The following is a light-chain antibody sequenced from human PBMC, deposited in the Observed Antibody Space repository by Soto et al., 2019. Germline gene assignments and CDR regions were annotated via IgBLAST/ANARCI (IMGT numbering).Light chain of an antibody. J-gene: IGKJ1*01. CDR1: QSVFSSY. Sequence: EIVLTQSPGTLSLSPGERATLYCRASQSVFSSYLAWYQQKPGLAPRLLIYGASTRATGISARFSGSGSGTDFTLTISSLQPEDFAVYYCQQYNKWPGTFGQGTKVDI. V-gene: IGKV3-15*01. CDR2: GAS. CDR3: QQYNKWPGT.